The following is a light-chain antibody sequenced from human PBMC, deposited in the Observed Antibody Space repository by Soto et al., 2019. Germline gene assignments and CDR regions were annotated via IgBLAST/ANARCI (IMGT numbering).Light chain of an antibody. V-gene: IGKV1-5*01. CDR2: DAS. Sequence: DIQMTHSPATLSASVLYRVTITFRSSQSIICWLAWYQQKLGRAPRLLIYDASSLESGVPSRFSFIGYVTEFTLTISSLQPDDFATYYCQQYNTYSSLNFGGGTKVDIK. CDR1: QSIICW. CDR3: QQYNTYSSLN. J-gene: IGKJ4*01.